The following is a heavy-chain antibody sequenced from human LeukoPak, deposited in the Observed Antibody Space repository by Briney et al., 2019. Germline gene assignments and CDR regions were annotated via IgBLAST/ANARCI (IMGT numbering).Heavy chain of an antibody. CDR2: ISGSGTTI. D-gene: IGHD4-17*01. CDR1: GFTFSTYA. J-gene: IGHJ4*02. Sequence: GGSLRLSCVASGFTFSTYAMGWVRQAPGKGLEWVSYISGSGTTIYYADSVKGRFTISRDNAKNSLFLQMNSLRAEDTAVYYCARDRSTVTTWIDYWGQGTLVTVSS. CDR3: ARDRSTVTTWIDY. V-gene: IGHV3-48*03.